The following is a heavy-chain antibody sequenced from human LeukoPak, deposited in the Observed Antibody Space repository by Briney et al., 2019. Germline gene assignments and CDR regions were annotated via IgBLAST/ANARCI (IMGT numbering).Heavy chain of an antibody. CDR1: GYTFTSYY. D-gene: IGHD2-21*02. CDR3: ARDRGSKRVAYCGGDCYIGYFDL. CDR2: INPSGGST. Sequence: ASVKVSCKASGYTFTSYYMHWVRQAPGQGLEWMGIINPSGGSTSYAQKFQGRVTMTRDTSTSTVNMELSSLRSEDTAVYYCARDRGSKRVAYCGGDCYIGYFDLWGRGTLVTVSS. J-gene: IGHJ2*01. V-gene: IGHV1-46*01.